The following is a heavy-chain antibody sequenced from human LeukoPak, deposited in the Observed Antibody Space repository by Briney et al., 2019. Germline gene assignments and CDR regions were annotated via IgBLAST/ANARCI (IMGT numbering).Heavy chain of an antibody. CDR3: ARSTTYCYDSSGYSDFDY. CDR1: GFTFSSYG. V-gene: IGHV3-33*01. J-gene: IGHJ4*02. CDR2: IWYDGSNK. D-gene: IGHD3-22*01. Sequence: GRSLRLSCAASGFTFSSYGMHWVRQAPGKGLEWVAVIWYDGSNKYYADSVKGRFTISRDNSKNTLYLQMNSLRAEDMAVYYCARSTTYCYDSSGYSDFDYWSQGTLVTVSS.